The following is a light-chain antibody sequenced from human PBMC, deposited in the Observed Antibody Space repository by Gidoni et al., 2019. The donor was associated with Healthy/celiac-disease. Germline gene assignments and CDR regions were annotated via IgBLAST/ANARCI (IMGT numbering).Light chain of an antibody. V-gene: IGKV3-20*01. J-gene: IGKJ4*01. Sequence: EIVLPQSPGTLSLSPGSRATLSCSASQSVSSSYLAWYQQKPGQAPRLLIYGAACRATGVPDRRSGSGSWTEYTPTISRLEHDEYAVYYCQQYGSSPLYTFGGGTKVEIK. CDR1: QSVSSSY. CDR3: QQYGSSPLYT. CDR2: GAA.